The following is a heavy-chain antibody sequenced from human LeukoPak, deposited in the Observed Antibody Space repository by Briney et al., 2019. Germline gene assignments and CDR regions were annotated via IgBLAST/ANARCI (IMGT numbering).Heavy chain of an antibody. CDR2: IYYSGST. CDR1: GGSISSYY. D-gene: IGHD3-10*01. CDR3: ERSEVTMVRGVNWFDP. J-gene: IGHJ5*02. Sequence: SETLSLTCTVSGGSISSYYWSWIRQPPGEGLEWIGYIYYSGSTNYNPSLKSRVTISVDTSKNQFSLKLSSVTAADTAVYYCERSEVTMVRGVNWFDPWGQGTLVTVSS. V-gene: IGHV4-59*01.